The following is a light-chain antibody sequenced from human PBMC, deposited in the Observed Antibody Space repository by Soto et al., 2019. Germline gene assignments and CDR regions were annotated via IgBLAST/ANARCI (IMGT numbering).Light chain of an antibody. CDR2: VAS. J-gene: IGKJ1*01. CDR1: QSVSSSY. V-gene: IGKV3-20*01. CDR3: QQYGSSPPWT. Sequence: EIVMTQSPATLSVSPGERATLSCRASQSVSSSYLAWYQQKPGQAPRLLIYVASSRATGIPDRFSASGSGTDFTLTISRLEPEDFAVYYCQQYGSSPPWTFGQGTKVDIK.